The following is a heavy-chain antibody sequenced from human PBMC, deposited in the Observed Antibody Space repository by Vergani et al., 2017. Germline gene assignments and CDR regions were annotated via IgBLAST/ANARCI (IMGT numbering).Heavy chain of an antibody. CDR2: ISSSSSYT. J-gene: IGHJ4*02. V-gene: IGHV3-11*05. D-gene: IGHD5-12*01. Sequence: QVQLVESGGGVVQPGRSLRLSCAASGFTFSDYYMSWIRQAPGKGLEWVSYISSSSSYTNYADSVKGRFTISRDNAKNSLYLQMNSLRAEDTAVYYCAREGGYSGYWSDYWGQGTLVTVSS. CDR1: GFTFSDYY. CDR3: AREGGYSGYWSDY.